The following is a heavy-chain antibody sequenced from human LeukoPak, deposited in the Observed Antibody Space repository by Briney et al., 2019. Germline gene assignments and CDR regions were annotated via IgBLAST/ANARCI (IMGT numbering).Heavy chain of an antibody. D-gene: IGHD3-22*01. Sequence: ASETLSLTCTVSGGSISSYYWSWIRQPPGKGLEWIGYIYYSGSTNYNPSLKSRVTISVDTSKNQFSLKLSSVTAADTAVYYCARVDSSGYFYFDYWGQGTLVTVSS. CDR3: ARVDSSGYFYFDY. V-gene: IGHV4-59*01. CDR1: GGSISSYY. CDR2: IYYSGST. J-gene: IGHJ4*02.